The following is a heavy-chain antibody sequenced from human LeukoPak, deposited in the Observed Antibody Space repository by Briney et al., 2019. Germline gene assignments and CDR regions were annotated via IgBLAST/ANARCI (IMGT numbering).Heavy chain of an antibody. CDR1: GYSISSGYY. Sequence: SETLSPTCAVSGYSISSGYYWGWIRQPPGKGLEWIGSIYHSGSTYYNPSLKSRVTISVDTSKNQFSLKLSSVTAADTAVYYCARDQNYYDSSGPNDYWGQGTLVTVSS. CDR3: ARDQNYYDSSGPNDY. CDR2: IYHSGST. V-gene: IGHV4-38-2*02. J-gene: IGHJ4*02. D-gene: IGHD3-22*01.